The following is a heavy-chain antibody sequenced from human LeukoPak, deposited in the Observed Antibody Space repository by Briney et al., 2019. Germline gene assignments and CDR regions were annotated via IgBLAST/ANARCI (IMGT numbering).Heavy chain of an antibody. J-gene: IGHJ4*02. CDR1: GFTFSSSA. CDR2: IKSKTDGGTT. Sequence: PGGSLRLSCAASGFTFSSSAMHWVRQAPGKGLEGVGRIKSKTDGGTTDYAAPVKGRFTISRDDSKSTLYLQMNSLKTEDTAVYYCTTGYCSRTSCYYFDYWGQGTLVTVSS. D-gene: IGHD2-2*01. CDR3: TTGYCSRTSCYYFDY. V-gene: IGHV3-15*01.